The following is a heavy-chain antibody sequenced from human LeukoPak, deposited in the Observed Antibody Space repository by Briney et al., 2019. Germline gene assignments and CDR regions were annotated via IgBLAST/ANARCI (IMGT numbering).Heavy chain of an antibody. V-gene: IGHV3-9*01. D-gene: IGHD3-3*01. Sequence: SLRLSCAASGFTFDDYALHWVRQAPGKGLEWVSGISYNSGTIAYADSVKARFTISRDNAKSSLYLEMNNLRLEDTAFYFCAKARSGYLTPFDYWGQGALVTVS. CDR3: AKARSGYLTPFDY. J-gene: IGHJ4*02. CDR2: ISYNSGTI. CDR1: GFTFDDYA.